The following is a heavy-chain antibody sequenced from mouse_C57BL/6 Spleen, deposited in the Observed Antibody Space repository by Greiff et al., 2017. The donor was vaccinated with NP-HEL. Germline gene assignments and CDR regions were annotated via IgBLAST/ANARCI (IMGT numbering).Heavy chain of an antibody. J-gene: IGHJ2*01. CDR2: IDPSDSYT. V-gene: IGHV1-59*01. D-gene: IGHD1-1*01. CDR1: GYTFTSYW. CDR3: AHLLLRSSYYFDY. Sequence: QVQLQQPGAELVRPGTSVKLSCKASGYTFTSYWMHWVKQRPGQGLEWIGVIDPSDSYTNYNQKFKGKATLTVDTSSSTAYMQLSSLTSEDSAVYYCAHLLLRSSYYFDYWGQGTTLTVSS.